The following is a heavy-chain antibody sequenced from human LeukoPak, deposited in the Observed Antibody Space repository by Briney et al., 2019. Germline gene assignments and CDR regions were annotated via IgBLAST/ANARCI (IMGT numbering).Heavy chain of an antibody. Sequence: GGSLRLSCAASGFTFSSYWMSWVRQAPGKGLEWVTNIKQDGSEKYYVDSVKGRFTISRDNAKNSLYLQMNSLRAEDTAVYYCARLGYDILTGYPHNYYYMDVWGKGTTVTVSS. CDR1: GFTFSSYW. CDR2: IKQDGSEK. J-gene: IGHJ6*03. V-gene: IGHV3-7*01. D-gene: IGHD3-9*01. CDR3: ARLGYDILTGYPHNYYYMDV.